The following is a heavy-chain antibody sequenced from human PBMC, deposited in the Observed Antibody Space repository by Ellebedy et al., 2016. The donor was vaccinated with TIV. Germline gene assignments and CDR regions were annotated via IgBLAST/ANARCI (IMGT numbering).Heavy chain of an antibody. CDR3: ARHEYYYDSGSYYNWWYFDY. Sequence: MPSETLSLTCTVSGYSIRNSRYYWGWLRQRTGKGLEWSGSVYYNRTTYYNPSVRTRVTITVDTSKNQFSLRFRSVTAADASVYYCARHEYYYDSGSYYNWWYFDYWGQGTLVTVSS. V-gene: IGHV4-39*01. CDR2: VYYNRTT. CDR1: GYSIRNSRYY. D-gene: IGHD3-10*01. J-gene: IGHJ4*02.